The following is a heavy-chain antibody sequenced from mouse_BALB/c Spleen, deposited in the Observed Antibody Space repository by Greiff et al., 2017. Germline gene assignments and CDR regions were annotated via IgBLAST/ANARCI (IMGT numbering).Heavy chain of an antibody. J-gene: IGHJ1*01. V-gene: IGHV7-3*02. CDR3: ARDLDYGYHWYFDV. D-gene: IGHD1-2*01. Sequence: EVKLVESGGGLVQPGGSLRLSCATSGFTFTDYYMSWVRQPPGKALEWLGFIRNKANGYTTEYSASVKGRFTISRDNSQSILYLQMNTRRAEDRATYYCARDLDYGYHWYFDVWGAGTTVTVSS. CDR1: GFTFTDYY. CDR2: IRNKANGYTT.